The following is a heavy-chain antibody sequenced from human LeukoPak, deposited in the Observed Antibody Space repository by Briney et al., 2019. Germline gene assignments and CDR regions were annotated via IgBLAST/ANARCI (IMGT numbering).Heavy chain of an antibody. Sequence: GGSLRLSCAASGFTFSDYGMYWVRQAPGKGLEWVALIWYDGGKKYYTDSVRGRFTTSRDNSKNTLYLQMNSLRAEDTAVYYCVRYCNGGSCYRAAFDVWGPGTTVTVSS. D-gene: IGHD2-15*01. CDR3: VRYCNGGSCYRAAFDV. CDR1: GFTFSDYG. J-gene: IGHJ3*01. V-gene: IGHV3-33*01. CDR2: IWYDGGKK.